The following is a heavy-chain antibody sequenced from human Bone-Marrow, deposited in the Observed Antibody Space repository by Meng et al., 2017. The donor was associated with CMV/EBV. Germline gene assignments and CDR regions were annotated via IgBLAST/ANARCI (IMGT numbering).Heavy chain of an antibody. Sequence: SVKVSCKASGYTFTGYYMHWVRQAPGQGLEWMGWIIPIFGTANYAQKFQGRVTITTDESTSTAYMELSSLRSEDTAVYYCASGDYDSSGRDWAYWGQGTLVTVSS. J-gene: IGHJ4*02. CDR3: ASGDYDSSGRDWAY. CDR2: IIPIFGTA. CDR1: GYTFTGYY. D-gene: IGHD3-22*01. V-gene: IGHV1-69*05.